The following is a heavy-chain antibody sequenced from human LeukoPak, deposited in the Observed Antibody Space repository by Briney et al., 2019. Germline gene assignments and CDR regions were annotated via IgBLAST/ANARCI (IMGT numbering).Heavy chain of an antibody. CDR2: ISSSSSYI. D-gene: IGHD6-19*01. Sequence: GGSLRLSCAASGFTFSSYSMNWVRQAPGKGLEWVSSISSSSSYINYADSVKGRFTISRDNSKNTLYLQMNSLRAEDTAVYYCAREIGYSSGWYGNWGQGTLVTVSS. CDR3: AREIGYSSGWYGN. J-gene: IGHJ4*02. V-gene: IGHV3-21*01. CDR1: GFTFSSYS.